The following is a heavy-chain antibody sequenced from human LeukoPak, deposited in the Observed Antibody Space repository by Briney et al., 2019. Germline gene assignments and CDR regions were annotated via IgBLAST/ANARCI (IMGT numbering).Heavy chain of an antibody. Sequence: ASVKVSCKASGYTFTSYGISWVRLAPGQGLEWIGWISAYNGNTNYAQKLQGRVTMTTDTSTSTAYMELRSLRSDDTAVYYCARGRIAARLGAFDIWGQGTMVTVSS. CDR1: GYTFTSYG. CDR3: ARGRIAARLGAFDI. V-gene: IGHV1-18*01. CDR2: ISAYNGNT. D-gene: IGHD6-6*01. J-gene: IGHJ3*02.